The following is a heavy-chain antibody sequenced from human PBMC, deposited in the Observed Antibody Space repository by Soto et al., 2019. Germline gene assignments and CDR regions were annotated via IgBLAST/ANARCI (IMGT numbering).Heavy chain of an antibody. CDR2: ISPNSGGT. Sequence: GASVKVSCKSSGYSFTTYGFFWVRQVPGQGLEWMGYISPNSGGTTYAQNLQGRLTMTTDTSTSTVYMELRSLRSDDTAVYYCAREMWTRGGPQNFFDYWGQGALVTVSS. CDR3: AREMWTRGGPQNFFDY. CDR1: GYSFTTYG. D-gene: IGHD2-21*01. J-gene: IGHJ4*02. V-gene: IGHV1-18*04.